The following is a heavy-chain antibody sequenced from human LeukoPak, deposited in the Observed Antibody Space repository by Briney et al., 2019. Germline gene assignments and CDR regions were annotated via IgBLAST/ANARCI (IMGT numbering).Heavy chain of an antibody. CDR3: ARDSGGYSYGTFDY. J-gene: IGHJ4*02. Sequence: GASVKVSCKASGYTFTSYGISWVRQAPGQGLEWMGWISAYNGNTNYAQKLQGRVTMTTDTSTSTAYMELRSLRSDDTAVYYCARDSGGYSYGTFDYWGQGTLVTVSS. V-gene: IGHV1-18*01. CDR1: GYTFTSYG. D-gene: IGHD5-18*01. CDR2: ISAYNGNT.